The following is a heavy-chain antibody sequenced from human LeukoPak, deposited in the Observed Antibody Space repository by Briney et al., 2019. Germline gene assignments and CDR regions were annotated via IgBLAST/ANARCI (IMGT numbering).Heavy chain of an antibody. CDR3: ASQSNKDY. V-gene: IGHV4-39*01. CDR2: IYYSGST. CDR1: GGSISSSSYY. Sequence: SETLSLTCTVSGGSISSSSYYWGWIRQPPGKGLEWIGSIYYSGSTYYNPSLKSRVTISVDTSKNQFSLKLSPVTAADTAVYYCASQSNKDYWGQGTLVTVSS. D-gene: IGHD1/OR15-1a*01. J-gene: IGHJ4*02.